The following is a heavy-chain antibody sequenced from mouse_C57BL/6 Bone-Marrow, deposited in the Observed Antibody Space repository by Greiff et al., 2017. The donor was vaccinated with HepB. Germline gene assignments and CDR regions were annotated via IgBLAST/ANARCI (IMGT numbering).Heavy chain of an antibody. J-gene: IGHJ1*03. D-gene: IGHD1-1*01. V-gene: IGHV1-55*01. Sequence: QVQLQQPGAELVKPGASVKMSFKASGYTFTSYWITRVKQRPGQGLEWIGDIYPGSGSTNYNEKFKSKATLTVDTSSSTAYMQLSSLTSEDSAVYYCARGRVITTVVAHWYFDVWGTGTTVTVSS. CDR1: GYTFTSYW. CDR3: ARGRVITTVVAHWYFDV. CDR2: IYPGSGST.